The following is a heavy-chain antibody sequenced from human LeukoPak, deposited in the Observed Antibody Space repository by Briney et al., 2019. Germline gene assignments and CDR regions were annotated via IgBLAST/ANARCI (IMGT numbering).Heavy chain of an antibody. CDR1: GGSISSGDYY. D-gene: IGHD3-9*01. V-gene: IGHV4-30-4*01. J-gene: IGHJ4*02. CDR3: ARVTHYDILTGYRFDY. Sequence: PSQTLSLTCTVSGGSISSGDYYWSWIRQPPGKGLEWIGYIYYSGSTYYNPSLKSRVTISVDTSKNQFSLKLSSATAADTAVYYCARVTHYDILTGYRFDYWGQGTLVTVSS. CDR2: IYYSGST.